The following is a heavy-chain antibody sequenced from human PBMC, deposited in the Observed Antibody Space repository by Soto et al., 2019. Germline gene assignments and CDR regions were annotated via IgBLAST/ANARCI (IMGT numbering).Heavy chain of an antibody. CDR1: GYPFSTYD. J-gene: IGHJ6*02. D-gene: IGHD2-8*01. V-gene: IGHV1-18*01. CDR2: ISTYNGDT. CDR3: ARDPYNVLKVSAQNLYGTEV. Sequence: GSVQVSCKAFGYPFSTYDISWVRQAPGQGLEWMGRISTYNGDTNYPQSLQGRLTMTTDTSTNTAYMELRSLRSDDTAVYYCARDPYNVLKVSAQNLYGTEVWGQGTTHNLSS.